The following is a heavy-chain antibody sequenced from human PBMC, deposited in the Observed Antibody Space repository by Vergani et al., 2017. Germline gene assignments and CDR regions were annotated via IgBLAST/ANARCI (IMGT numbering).Heavy chain of an antibody. J-gene: IGHJ6*02. D-gene: IGHD3-10*01. CDR2: ISSSSRYI. Sequence: EVQLVESGGGLVKPGGSLRLSCAASGFTFSSYSMNWVRQAPGKGLEWVSSISSSSRYIYYADSGKGRFTISRDNAKNSLYLQMNSLRAEDTAVYYCARDSATIWCGGPIADYYYYYGMDVWGQGTTVTVSS. CDR1: GFTFSSYS. CDR3: ARDSATIWCGGPIADYYYYYGMDV. V-gene: IGHV3-21*01.